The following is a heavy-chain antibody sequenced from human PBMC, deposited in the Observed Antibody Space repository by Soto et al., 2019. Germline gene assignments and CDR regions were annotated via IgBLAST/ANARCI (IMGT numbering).Heavy chain of an antibody. J-gene: IGHJ5*02. CDR2: INPNSGGT. D-gene: IGHD6-13*01. CDR1: GYTFTGYY. Sequence: ASVKVSCKASGYTFTGYYMHWVRQAPGQGLEWMGWINPNSGGTNYAQKFQGRVTMTRDTSISTAYMELSRLRSDDTAVYYCARGVFIAAAGNWFDPWGQGTRVTVSS. CDR3: ARGVFIAAAGNWFDP. V-gene: IGHV1-2*02.